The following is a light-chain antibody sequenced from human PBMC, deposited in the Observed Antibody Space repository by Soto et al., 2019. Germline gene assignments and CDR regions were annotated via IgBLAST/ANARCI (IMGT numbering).Light chain of an antibody. CDR3: GTWDSSLSAV. V-gene: IGLV1-51*01. J-gene: IGLJ1*01. CDR2: DDN. CDR1: SSNIGNNF. Sequence: QSVLTQPPSVSAAPGRKVTISCSGSSSNIGNNFVSWYQQLPGAAPKLLIFDDNKRPSGIPDRFSGSKSGTSATLGITGLQTGDEADYYCGTWDSSLSAVFGTGTKVTV.